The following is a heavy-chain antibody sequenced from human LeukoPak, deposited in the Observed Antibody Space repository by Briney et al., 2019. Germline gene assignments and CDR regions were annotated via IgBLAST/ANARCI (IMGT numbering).Heavy chain of an antibody. CDR2: ISSSSSYM. CDR3: ARGRGYCSSTSCQNWFDP. J-gene: IGHJ5*02. D-gene: IGHD2-2*01. V-gene: IGHV3-21*01. Sequence: PGGSPRLSCAASGFTFSSYSMNWVRQAPGKGLEWVSSISSSSSYMYYSDSVKGRFTISRDNAKNTLYLQMNSLRAEDTAVYYCARGRGYCSSTSCQNWFDPWGQGALVTVSS. CDR1: GFTFSSYS.